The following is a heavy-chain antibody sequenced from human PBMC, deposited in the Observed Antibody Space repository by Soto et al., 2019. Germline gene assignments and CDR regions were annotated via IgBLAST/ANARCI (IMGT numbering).Heavy chain of an antibody. V-gene: IGHV3-11*01. J-gene: IGHJ5*02. CDR3: VRHAYASTWPIDWFER. CDR2: IGISGNTI. Sequence: GGSLILSCASSGFIFSDYYMDWIRQAPGKGLEWVSYIGISGNTIYYADSVEGRFTISRDNAKNSLYLQMNSLRVEDTAVYYCVRHAYASTWPIDWFERSGDGTLVSVA. CDR1: GFIFSDYY. D-gene: IGHD2-8*01.